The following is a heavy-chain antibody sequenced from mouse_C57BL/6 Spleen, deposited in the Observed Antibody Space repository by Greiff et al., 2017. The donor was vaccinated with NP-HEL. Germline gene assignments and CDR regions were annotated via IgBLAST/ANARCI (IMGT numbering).Heavy chain of an antibody. D-gene: IGHD2-1*01. V-gene: IGHV5-17*01. CDR2: ISSGSSTI. J-gene: IGHJ2*01. Sequence: EVQVVESGGGLVKPGGSLKLSCAASGFTFSDYGMHWVRQAPEKGLEWVAYISSGSSTIYYADTVKGRFPISRDNAKNTLFLQMTSLRSEDTAMYYCARGAYGNYYFDYWGQGTTLTVSS. CDR1: GFTFSDYG. CDR3: ARGAYGNYYFDY.